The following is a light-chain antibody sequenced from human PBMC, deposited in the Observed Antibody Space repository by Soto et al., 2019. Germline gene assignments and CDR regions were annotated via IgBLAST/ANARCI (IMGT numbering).Light chain of an antibody. J-gene: IGKJ1*01. CDR3: QEYDNWPPWT. CDR1: QSVRNN. CDR2: GES. V-gene: IGKV3-15*01. Sequence: EIVLTQSPATLSLSPGERVTLSCRASQSVRNNLAWYQQKPGQPPRLLIYGESTRATGIPVRFSGSGSGTEFTLTISGLQSEDFAVYFCQEYDNWPPWTFGQGTKVDI.